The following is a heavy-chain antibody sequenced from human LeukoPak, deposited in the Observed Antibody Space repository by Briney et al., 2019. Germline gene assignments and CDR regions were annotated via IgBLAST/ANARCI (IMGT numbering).Heavy chain of an antibody. CDR1: GYTFTSYD. Sequence: ASVKVSCKASGYTFTSYDFNWLRQATGQGPEWMGWMNPNSGATGYAQKFQGRVTMTRSASINTAYKELSNLRSEDTAVYYCARSGLVVVVPAAHDGKNWFDPWGQGTLVTVSS. CDR2: MNPNSGAT. D-gene: IGHD2-2*01. CDR3: ARSGLVVVVPAAHDGKNWFDP. J-gene: IGHJ5*02. V-gene: IGHV1-8*01.